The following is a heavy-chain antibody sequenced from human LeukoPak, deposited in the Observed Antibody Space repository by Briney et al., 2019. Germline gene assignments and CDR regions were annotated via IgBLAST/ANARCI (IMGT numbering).Heavy chain of an antibody. CDR3: AREIPGGAKGPDY. Sequence: SETLSLTCTVSGGSISSSSYYWGWIRQPPGRGLEWIGNINYSGSTYHNPSLKSRVTISVDTSKNQFSLKLSSVTAADTAVYYCAREIPGGAKGPDYWGQGTLVTVSS. CDR1: GGSISSSSYY. V-gene: IGHV4-39*02. CDR2: INYSGST. D-gene: IGHD1-26*01. J-gene: IGHJ4*02.